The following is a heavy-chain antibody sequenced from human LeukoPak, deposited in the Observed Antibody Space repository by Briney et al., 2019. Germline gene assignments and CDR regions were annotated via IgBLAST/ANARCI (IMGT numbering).Heavy chain of an antibody. CDR1: GGSISSYF. J-gene: IGHJ4*02. D-gene: IGHD3-22*01. Sequence: SETLSLTCTVSGGSISSYFWGWIRQPPGKGLEWIGTIYYSGSTQYNPSLKSRVTISVDTSKNQFSLKLSSVTAADTAVYYCARVDSSGYHSDYWGQGTLVTVSS. V-gene: IGHV4-39*07. CDR3: ARVDSSGYHSDY. CDR2: IYYSGST.